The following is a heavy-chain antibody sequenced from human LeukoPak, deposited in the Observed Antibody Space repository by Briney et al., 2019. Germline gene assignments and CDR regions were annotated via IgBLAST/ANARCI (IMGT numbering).Heavy chain of an antibody. V-gene: IGHV3-21*01. CDR2: ISSSSSYI. J-gene: IGHJ4*02. CDR3: ARDSSSWYGYYFDY. CDR1: GFTFSSYS. Sequence: PGGSLRLSCAASGFTFSSYSMNWVRQAPGKGLEWVSSISSSSSYIYYADSVKGRFTISRDNAKNSLYLQMNSLRAEDTAVYYCARDSSSWYGYYFDYWGQGTLVTVSS. D-gene: IGHD6-13*01.